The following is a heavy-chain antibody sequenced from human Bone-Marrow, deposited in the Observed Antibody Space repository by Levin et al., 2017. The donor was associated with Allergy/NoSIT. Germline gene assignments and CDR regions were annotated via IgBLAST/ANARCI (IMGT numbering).Heavy chain of an antibody. V-gene: IGHV3-30*04. CDR1: GFTFSSYA. CDR3: ASGETEYSSPSSGCLCDY. CDR2: ISYDGSNK. Sequence: GGSLRLSCAASGFTFSSYAMHWVRQAPGKGLEWVAVISYDGSNKYYADSVKGRFTISRDNSKNTLYLQMNSLRAEDTAVYYCASGETEYSSPSSGCLCDYWGQGTLVTVSS. J-gene: IGHJ4*02. D-gene: IGHD6-6*01.